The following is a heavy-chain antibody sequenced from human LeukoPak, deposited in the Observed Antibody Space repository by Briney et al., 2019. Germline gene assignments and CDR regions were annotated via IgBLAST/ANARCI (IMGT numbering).Heavy chain of an antibody. J-gene: IGHJ6*03. CDR1: GFTFSSYS. Sequence: GGSLRLSCAASGFTFSSYSMNWVRQAPGKGLEWVSYISSSSGTIYYADSVKGRFTISRDNAKNSLYLQMNSLRAEDTAVYYCASLYRKGPYYYYYMDVWGKGTTVTVSS. CDR3: ASLYRKGPYYYYYMDV. CDR2: ISSSSGTI. V-gene: IGHV3-48*04.